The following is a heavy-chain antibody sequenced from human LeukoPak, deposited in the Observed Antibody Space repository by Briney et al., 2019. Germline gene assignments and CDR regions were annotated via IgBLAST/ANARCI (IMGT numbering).Heavy chain of an antibody. J-gene: IGHJ6*03. D-gene: IGHD2-15*01. V-gene: IGHV5-51*01. CDR3: ARHVRRGYCSGGSCYVNYYYMDV. Sequence: GESLQISCKGSGYSFTSYWIGWVRQMPGKGLEWMGIIYPGDSDTRYSPSFQGQVTISADKSISTAYPQWSSLKASDTAMYYCARHVRRGYCSGGSCYVNYYYMDVWGKGTTVTVSS. CDR1: GYSFTSYW. CDR2: IYPGDSDT.